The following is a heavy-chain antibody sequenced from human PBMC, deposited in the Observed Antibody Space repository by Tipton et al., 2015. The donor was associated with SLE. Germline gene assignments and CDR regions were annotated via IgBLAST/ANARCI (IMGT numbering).Heavy chain of an antibody. CDR2: ISESGTT. Sequence: TLSLTCNVSDGSISSHYWSWVRQPPGKRLEWLGYISESGTTNDNPSLTSRVTISVDTSKNQFSLRLRSVTAADTAVYYCARSEGMGIDAFDIWGQGTMVTVSS. V-gene: IGHV4-4*08. D-gene: IGHD1-26*01. CDR3: ARSEGMGIDAFDI. CDR1: DGSISSHY. J-gene: IGHJ3*02.